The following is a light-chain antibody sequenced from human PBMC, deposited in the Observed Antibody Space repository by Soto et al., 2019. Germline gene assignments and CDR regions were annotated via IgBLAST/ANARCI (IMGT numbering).Light chain of an antibody. J-gene: IGLJ3*02. CDR1: SSNIGAGYG. CDR3: CSYAGTYTLWV. Sequence: QSVLTQPPSVSGAPGQRVTISCTGTSSNIGAGYGVHWYQQLPGTAPKLLIYTANYRASGVPDRFSGSRSGNTASLTISGLQADDEADYYCCSYAGTYTLWVFGGGTKLTVL. V-gene: IGLV1-40*01. CDR2: TAN.